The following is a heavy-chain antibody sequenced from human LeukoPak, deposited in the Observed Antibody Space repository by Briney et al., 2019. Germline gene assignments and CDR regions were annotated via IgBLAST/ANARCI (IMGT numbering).Heavy chain of an antibody. Sequence: GGSLRLSCATSGFTFSRYAMNWIRQAPGKGLEWVSFISSDTPNKNYADSVKGRFTISRDNAKNSVYLQLNSLRAEDTAMYYCARDLGGPDYWGQGTLVTVSS. D-gene: IGHD3-16*01. CDR3: ARDLGGPDY. CDR1: GFTFSRYA. V-gene: IGHV3-21*01. CDR2: ISSDTPNK. J-gene: IGHJ4*02.